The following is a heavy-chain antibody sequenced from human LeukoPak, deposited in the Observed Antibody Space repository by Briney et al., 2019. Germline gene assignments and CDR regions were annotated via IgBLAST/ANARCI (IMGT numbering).Heavy chain of an antibody. J-gene: IGHJ4*02. CDR2: ISSRSSPI. CDR3: AKDRGYNYAYSTDY. D-gene: IGHD5-18*01. V-gene: IGHV3-48*01. CDR1: GFTFSSYS. Sequence: GGSLRLSCAASGFTFSSYSMNWARQAPGKGLEWVSYISSRSSPIYYADSVRGRFTISRDNAKNSLYLQMNSLRAEDTAVYYCAKDRGYNYAYSTDYWGQGTLVTVSS.